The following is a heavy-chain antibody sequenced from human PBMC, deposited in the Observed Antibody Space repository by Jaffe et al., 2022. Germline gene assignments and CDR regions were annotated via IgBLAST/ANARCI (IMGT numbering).Heavy chain of an antibody. V-gene: IGHV4-59*01. D-gene: IGHD4-17*01. CDR3: LAGDYATDAFAI. Sequence: QVQLQESGPGLVKPSETLSLTCNVSGGSITTYYWNWIRQPPGKGLEWLGYIYHSGSTKYNPSLKSRLTISVDTPKNQFSLKLNSVTAADTAVYYCLAGDYATDAFAIWGQGTMVTVSS. CDR1: GGSITTYY. CDR2: IYHSGST. J-gene: IGHJ3*02.